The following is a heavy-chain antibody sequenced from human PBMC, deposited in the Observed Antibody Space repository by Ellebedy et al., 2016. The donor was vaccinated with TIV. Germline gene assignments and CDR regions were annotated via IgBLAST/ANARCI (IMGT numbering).Heavy chain of an antibody. CDR3: ARRLHYGDWYFDL. CDR1: GDSIGRYF. Sequence: MPSETLSLTCVVSGDSIGRYFWNWIRQPPGKGLEWLWYIYYSGSTTYNPSLKSRVSISANTSKNQFSLKLSSVTAADTAVYYCARRLHYGDWYFDLWGRGTLVTVSS. CDR2: IYYSGST. D-gene: IGHD4-17*01. V-gene: IGHV4-59*01. J-gene: IGHJ2*01.